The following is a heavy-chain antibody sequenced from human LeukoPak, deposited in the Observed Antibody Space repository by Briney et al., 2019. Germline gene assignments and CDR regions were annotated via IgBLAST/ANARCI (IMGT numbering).Heavy chain of an antibody. V-gene: IGHV1-2*02. J-gene: IGHJ4*02. CDR2: INPNDGTT. CDR3: ARTSDYYNDYIDY. Sequence: ASVKVSCKASGYRFTDYYVHWVRQASGQGLEWMAWINPNDGTTNSLQRFQGRVTMTTDTSISTAYMELSNLRSDDTAVYYCARTSDYYNDYIDYWGQGTPVTVSS. CDR1: GYRFTDYY. D-gene: IGHD1-26*01.